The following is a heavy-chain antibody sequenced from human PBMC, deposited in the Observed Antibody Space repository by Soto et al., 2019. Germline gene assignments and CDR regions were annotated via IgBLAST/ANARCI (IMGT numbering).Heavy chain of an antibody. Sequence: ASVKVSCKASGYTFTTYYMHWVRQAPGQGLEWMGMINPNVGSTTYAQKFQGRVTITADKSTSTAYMELSSLRSEDTAVYYCARDPPDYWGQGTLVTVSS. J-gene: IGHJ4*02. CDR3: ARDPPDY. CDR2: INPNVGST. CDR1: GYTFTTYY. V-gene: IGHV1-46*01.